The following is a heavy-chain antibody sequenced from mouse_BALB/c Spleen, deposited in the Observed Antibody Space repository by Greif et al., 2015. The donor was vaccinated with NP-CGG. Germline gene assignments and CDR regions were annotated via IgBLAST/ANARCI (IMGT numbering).Heavy chain of an antibody. CDR2: IYPGSGNT. Sequence: LMESGPELVKPGASVKISCKASGYTFTDYYIKWVKQKPGQGLEWIGWIYPGSGNTKYNEKFKGKATLTVDTSSSTAYMQLSSLTSEDTAVYFCARRTGTEAMDYWGQGTSVTVSS. D-gene: IGHD4-1*01. J-gene: IGHJ4*01. CDR3: ARRTGTEAMDY. V-gene: IGHV1-84*02. CDR1: GYTFTDYY.